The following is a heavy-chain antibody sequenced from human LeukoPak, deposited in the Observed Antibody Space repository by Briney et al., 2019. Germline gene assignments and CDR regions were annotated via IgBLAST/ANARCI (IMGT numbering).Heavy chain of an antibody. D-gene: IGHD1-26*01. CDR1: IDSFSNYH. V-gene: IGHV4-34*01. CDR3: AGGQGATVPQVGKNWFDP. CDR2: VNESGGT. Sequence: SSETLSLTCAVYIDSFSNYHWNWIRQTPAKGMEWIGEVNESGGTNISPSLRSRVILSVDTSKNQFSLKLISVTVADTAIYYCAGGQGATVPQVGKNWFDPWGQGTLVTVSS. J-gene: IGHJ5*02.